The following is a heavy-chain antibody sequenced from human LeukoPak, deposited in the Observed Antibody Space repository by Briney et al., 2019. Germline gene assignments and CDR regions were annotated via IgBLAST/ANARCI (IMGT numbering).Heavy chain of an antibody. CDR3: ARDRRYNWNGPEIFYYYNGMDV. V-gene: IGHV1-46*01. CDR1: GYTFTTHY. Sequence: AAVKVSCKASGYTFTTHYMHWVRQAPGQGLEWMGIINPSGGSTTYAQKFQGRVTMTRDTSTSTVYMELSSLRSEDTAVYYCARDRRYNWNGPEIFYYYNGMDVWGQGTTVTVSS. CDR2: INPSGGST. D-gene: IGHD1-20*01. J-gene: IGHJ6*02.